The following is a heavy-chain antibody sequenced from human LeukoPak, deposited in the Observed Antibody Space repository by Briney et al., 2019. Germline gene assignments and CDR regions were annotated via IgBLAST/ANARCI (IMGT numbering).Heavy chain of an antibody. V-gene: IGHV3-48*03. CDR2: ISGSGGLV. J-gene: IGHJ4*02. D-gene: IGHD3-22*01. Sequence: GGSLRLSCAASGFTFSNYEMNWVRQAPGKGLEWLAYISGSGGLVHYADSVKGRFTISRDNAKNSLYLQMNSLRAEDTAVYYCARDGSTYYYDSSGYFVDYWGQGTLVTVSS. CDR3: ARDGSTYYYDSSGYFVDY. CDR1: GFTFSNYE.